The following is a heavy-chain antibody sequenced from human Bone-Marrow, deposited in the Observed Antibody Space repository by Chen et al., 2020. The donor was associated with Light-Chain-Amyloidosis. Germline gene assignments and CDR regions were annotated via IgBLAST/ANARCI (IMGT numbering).Heavy chain of an antibody. CDR1: GFPFSSHA. Sequence: QVPLVESGGGVVQPGTSLRLSCVGSGFPFSSHAMHWVRQAPGRGLEWVAVISFDGRADSVQGRFTVSRDNSKSTLYLQMDSLRPDDTAVYYCARTLRYGHQVYFDYWGQGTLVTVSS. D-gene: IGHD3-9*01. CDR2: ISFDGR. CDR3: ARTLRYGHQVYFDY. V-gene: IGHV3-30*04. J-gene: IGHJ4*02.